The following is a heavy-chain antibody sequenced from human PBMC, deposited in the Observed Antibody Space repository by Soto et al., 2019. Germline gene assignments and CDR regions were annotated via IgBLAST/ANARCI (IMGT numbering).Heavy chain of an antibody. J-gene: IGHJ4*02. CDR1: GFTFSSYG. Sequence: QVQLVESGGGVVQPGRSLRLSCAASGFTFSSYGMHWVRQAPGKGLEWVAGIWYDGSNKYYPDSVKGRFTISRDNSKNTLYLQMNSLRAEDTAVYYCGRWLHDYWGQGTLVTVPS. V-gene: IGHV3-33*01. CDR2: IWYDGSNK. D-gene: IGHD5-12*01. CDR3: GRWLHDY.